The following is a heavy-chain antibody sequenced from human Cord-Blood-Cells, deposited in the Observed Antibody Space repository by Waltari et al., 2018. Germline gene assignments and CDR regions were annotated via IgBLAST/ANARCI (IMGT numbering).Heavy chain of an antibody. CDR1: GGSISSYY. D-gene: IGHD2-2*01. CDR3: ARVPSNYCSSTSCHNWFDP. V-gene: IGHV4-4*07. J-gene: IGHJ5*02. CDR2: IYTSGST. Sequence: QVQLQESGPGLVKPSETLSLTCTVSGGSISSYYWSWIRQPAGKGLEWIGRIYTSGSTNYNPSLKSRDTMSVDTSKNQFSLKLSSVTAADTAVYYCARVPSNYCSSTSCHNWFDPWGQGTLVTVSS.